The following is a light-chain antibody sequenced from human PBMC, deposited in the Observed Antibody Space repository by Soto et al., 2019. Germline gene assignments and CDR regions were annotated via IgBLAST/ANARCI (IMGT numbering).Light chain of an antibody. CDR3: QQYNSYPWT. CDR2: DAS. CDR1: QSISSW. Sequence: DIHMTQSPSTLSASVGDRVTITCRASQSISSWLAWYKQKPGKAPKLLIYDASSLESGVPSRFSGSGSGTEFTLTISSLQPDDFATYYCQQYNSYPWTFGQGTKVEIK. V-gene: IGKV1-5*01. J-gene: IGKJ1*01.